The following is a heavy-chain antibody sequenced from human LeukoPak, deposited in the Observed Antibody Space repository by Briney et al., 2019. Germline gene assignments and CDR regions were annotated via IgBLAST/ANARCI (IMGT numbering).Heavy chain of an antibody. J-gene: IGHJ6*02. CDR3: AKDLDEYYYYGMDV. CDR2: ISYDGSNK. CDR1: GFTFSSYG. Sequence: GGSLRLSCAASGFTFSSYGMRWVRQAPGKGLEWVSVISYDGSNKYYADSVKGRFTISRDNSKNTLYLQMNSLRAEDTAVYYCAKDLDEYYYYGMDVWGQGTTVTVSS. V-gene: IGHV3-30*18.